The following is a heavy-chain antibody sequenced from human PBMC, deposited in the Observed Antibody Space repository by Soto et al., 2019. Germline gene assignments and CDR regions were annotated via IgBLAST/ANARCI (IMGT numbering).Heavy chain of an antibody. J-gene: IGHJ4*02. CDR1: GGSISSSSYY. Sequence: PSETLSLTCTVSGGSISSSSYYWGWIRQPPGKGLEWIGSIYYSGSTYYNPSLKSRVTISVDTSKNQFSLKLSSVTAADTAVYYCARQSYGDYVDFDYWGQGTLVTVS. CDR2: IYYSGST. D-gene: IGHD4-17*01. CDR3: ARQSYGDYVDFDY. V-gene: IGHV4-39*01.